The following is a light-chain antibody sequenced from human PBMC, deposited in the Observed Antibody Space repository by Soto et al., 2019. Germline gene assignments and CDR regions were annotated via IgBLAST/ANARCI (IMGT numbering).Light chain of an antibody. CDR1: QSILKY. CDR3: RQSYSNSLN. CDR2: DAS. V-gene: IGKV1-39*01. J-gene: IGKJ4*01. Sequence: DIQMTQSPSSLSASVGDRVTITCLTSQSILKYLNWYQHQPGKAPKLLIYDASSLQSGVPSRFSGSGSVKDFALTVRSLKPEDLGTYCCRQSYSNSLNLGGGTTVDIK.